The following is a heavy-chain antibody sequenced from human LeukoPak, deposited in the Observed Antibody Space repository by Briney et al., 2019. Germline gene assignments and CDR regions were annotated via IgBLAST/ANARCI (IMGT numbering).Heavy chain of an antibody. CDR2: IYHSGRT. CDR3: ARRRYYDSTGYFE. Sequence: SETLSLTCAVSGDYISSSSYYWGWIRQSPGTGLVWIGDIYHSGRTYYNPSLKSRVAISIDTSKNQFSLRLRSMTAADTAVFYCARRRYYDSTGYFEWGRGTLVTVSS. CDR1: GDYISSSSYY. V-gene: IGHV4-39*01. J-gene: IGHJ1*01. D-gene: IGHD3-22*01.